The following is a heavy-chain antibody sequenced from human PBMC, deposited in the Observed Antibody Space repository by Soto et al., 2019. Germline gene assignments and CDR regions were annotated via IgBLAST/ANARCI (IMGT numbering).Heavy chain of an antibody. V-gene: IGHV3-33*01. Sequence: GGSLRLSCAASGFTFSSYAMHWVRQAPGKGLQWVAVIWYDGTNKHYADSAKGRFTISRDNSKNTLYLQMNSLGAEDTAMYYCAREDSDSVPYYPVSPGFDYCGPGTLVTVSS. CDR3: AREDSDSVPYYPVSPGFDY. CDR2: IWYDGTNK. J-gene: IGHJ4*02. D-gene: IGHD3-22*01. CDR1: GFTFSSYA.